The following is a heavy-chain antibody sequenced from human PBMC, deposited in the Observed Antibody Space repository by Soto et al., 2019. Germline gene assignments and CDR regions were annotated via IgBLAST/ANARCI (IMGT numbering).Heavy chain of an antibody. V-gene: IGHV3-30*18. Sequence: RGSLRLSCAASGFSFSRYGIHWVRQAPGKGLEWVAVISYDESTTFYADSVKGRFTISRDNSKNTLFLQMNSLRPEDTAVYYCSKAMIGSYDSDAFDVWGQGTMVNVSS. CDR2: ISYDESTT. D-gene: IGHD3-22*01. CDR1: GFSFSRYG. CDR3: SKAMIGSYDSDAFDV. J-gene: IGHJ3*01.